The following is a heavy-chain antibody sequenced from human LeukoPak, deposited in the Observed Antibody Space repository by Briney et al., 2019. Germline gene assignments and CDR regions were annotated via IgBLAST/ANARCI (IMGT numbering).Heavy chain of an antibody. Sequence: ASVKVSCKASGYTFTGYYMHWVRQAPGQGLEWMGWISPNSGGTNYAQKFQGRVTITADESTSTAYMELSSLRSEDTAVYYCAREGGPLPQFDYWGQGTLVTVSS. V-gene: IGHV1-2*02. J-gene: IGHJ4*02. CDR1: GYTFTGYY. D-gene: IGHD3-16*01. CDR2: ISPNSGGT. CDR3: AREGGPLPQFDY.